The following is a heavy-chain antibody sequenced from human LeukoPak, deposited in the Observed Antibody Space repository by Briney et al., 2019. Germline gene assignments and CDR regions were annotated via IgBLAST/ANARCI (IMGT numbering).Heavy chain of an antibody. V-gene: IGHV1-24*01. D-gene: IGHD1-26*01. CDR2: FDPEDGET. Sequence: ASVKVSCKVSGYTLTELSMHWVRQAPGKGREWMGGFDPEDGETIYAQKFQGRVTMTKDTSTDTAYMELSSLRSEDTAVYYCATVGGSYWGDYFDYWGQGTLVTVSS. CDR1: GYTLTELS. CDR3: ATVGGSYWGDYFDY. J-gene: IGHJ4*02.